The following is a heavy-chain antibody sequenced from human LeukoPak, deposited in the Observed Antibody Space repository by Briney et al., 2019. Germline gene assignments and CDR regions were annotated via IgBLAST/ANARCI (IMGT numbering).Heavy chain of an antibody. J-gene: IGHJ6*02. V-gene: IGHV1-46*01. D-gene: IGHD3-3*01. CDR1: GYTFTSYY. CDR3: ARDLITISGVPRRGMDV. CDR2: INPSGGST. Sequence: ASVKVSCKASGYTFTSYYMHWVRQAPGQGLEWMGIINPSGGSTSYAQKFQGRVTMTRDTSTSTVYMELSSLRSEDTAVYYCARDLITISGVPRRGMDVWGQGTTVTVSS.